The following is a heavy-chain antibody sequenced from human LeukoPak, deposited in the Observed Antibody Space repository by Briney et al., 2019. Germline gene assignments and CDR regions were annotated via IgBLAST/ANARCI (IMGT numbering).Heavy chain of an antibody. CDR2: ISAYNGNT. CDR1: GYTFTSYG. CDR3: ARDPPGNYYDSSGYSVYFDY. Sequence: ASVKVSCKASGYTFTSYGISWVRQAPGQGLEWRGWISAYNGNTNYAQKLQVRGTMTTDPSTSTAYMELRSLRSDATAVYYCARDPPGNYYDSSGYSVYFDYWGQGTLVTVSS. D-gene: IGHD3-22*01. J-gene: IGHJ4*02. V-gene: IGHV1-18*01.